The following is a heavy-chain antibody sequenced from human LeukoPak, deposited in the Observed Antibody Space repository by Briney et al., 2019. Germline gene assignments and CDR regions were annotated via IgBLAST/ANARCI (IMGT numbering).Heavy chain of an antibody. D-gene: IGHD3-16*02. V-gene: IGHV1-69*04. CDR1: GGTFSSYA. CDR3: ALYYDYVWGSYRLDY. J-gene: IGHJ4*02. CDR2: IIPILGIA. Sequence: PVKVSCKASGGTFSSYAISWVRQAPGQGLEWMGRIIPILGIANYAQKFQGRVTITADKSTSTAYMELSSLRSEDTAVYYCALYYDYVWGSYRLDYWGQGTLVTVSS.